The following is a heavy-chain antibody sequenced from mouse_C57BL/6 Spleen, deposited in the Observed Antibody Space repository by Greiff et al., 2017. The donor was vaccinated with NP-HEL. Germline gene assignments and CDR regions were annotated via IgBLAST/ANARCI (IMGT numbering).Heavy chain of an antibody. D-gene: IGHD1-1*01. CDR2: ISDGGSYT. J-gene: IGHJ1*03. V-gene: IGHV5-4*01. CDR1: GFTFSSYA. Sequence: EVKLVESGGGLVKPGGSLKLSCAASGFTFSSYAMSWVRQTPEKRLEWVATISDGGSYTYYPDNVKGRFTISRDNAKNNLYLQMSHLKSEDTAMYYCARERGIYYGYFDVWGTGTTVTVSS. CDR3: ARERGIYYGYFDV.